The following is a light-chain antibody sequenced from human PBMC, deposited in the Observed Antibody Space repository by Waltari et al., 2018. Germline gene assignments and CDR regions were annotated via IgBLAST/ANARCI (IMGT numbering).Light chain of an antibody. CDR3: CSHASGASPFIR. Sequence: QSALTQPASVSGSPGQSITISCTGPSAIVGGYNLVSWYQQRPGEPPRLILYEGNRRPSGVSDRFSGSGSGNTASLTISGLQAEDEADYHCCSHASGASPFIRFGGGTKLAVL. CDR2: EGN. J-gene: IGLJ2*01. V-gene: IGLV2-23*01. CDR1: SAIVGGYNL.